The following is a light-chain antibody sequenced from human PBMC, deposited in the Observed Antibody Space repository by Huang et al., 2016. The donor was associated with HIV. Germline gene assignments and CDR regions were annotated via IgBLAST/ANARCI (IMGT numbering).Light chain of an antibody. CDR3: QHRRTWPPVT. V-gene: IGKV3-11*01. J-gene: IGKJ5*01. Sequence: EIVLTQSPATLSLSPGERPTLSCRASQSISNYLIWYQQKPGQAPRLLINDASNRATGIPARFSGRGSGTDVNLTISSLEPEDFAIYYCQHRRTWPPVTFGQGTRLDI. CDR2: DAS. CDR1: QSISNY.